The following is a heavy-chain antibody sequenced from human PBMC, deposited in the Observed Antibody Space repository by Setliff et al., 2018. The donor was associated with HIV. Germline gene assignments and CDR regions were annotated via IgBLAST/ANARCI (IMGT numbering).Heavy chain of an antibody. CDR2: FRSSGST. CDR1: GGSISSSSYY. D-gene: IGHD3-3*01. Sequence: SETLSLTCNVSGGSISSSSYYWGWIRQPPGKGLEWIGSFRSSGSTSYNPSLRSRVTVSVDTSKNHFSLKLTPVTAADTAVYYCARPLSPSYNFWGDAFAIWGQGTLVTVSS. V-gene: IGHV4-39*02. J-gene: IGHJ3*02. CDR3: ARPLSPSYNFWGDAFAI.